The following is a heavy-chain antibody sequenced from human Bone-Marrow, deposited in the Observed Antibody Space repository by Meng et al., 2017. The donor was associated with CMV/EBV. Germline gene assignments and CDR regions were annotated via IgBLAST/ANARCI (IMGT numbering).Heavy chain of an antibody. J-gene: IGHJ2*01. CDR1: FTFSSDA. CDR3: ARSRFLEWLSRRGYFDL. V-gene: IGHV3-30-3*01. D-gene: IGHD3-3*01. CDR2: MSHDETKK. Sequence: FTFSSDAMHWVRQAPGKGLEWVAIMSHDETKKYYADSVKGRFTISRDNSKNTLYLQMNSLRAEDTAVYYCARSRFLEWLSRRGYFDLWGRGTLVTVSS.